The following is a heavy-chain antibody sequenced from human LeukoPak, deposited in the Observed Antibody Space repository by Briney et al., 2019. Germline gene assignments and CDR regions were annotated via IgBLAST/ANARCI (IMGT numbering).Heavy chain of an antibody. CDR2: ISSSSSTI. J-gene: IGHJ4*02. D-gene: IGHD5-18*01. CDR1: GFTFSSYS. V-gene: IGHV3-48*04. Sequence: GGSLRLSCAASGFTFSSYSMNWVRQAPGKGLEWVSYISSSSSTIYYADSVKGRFTISRDNAKNSLYLQMNSLRAEDTAVYYCARVDTAMHWFYWGQGTLVTVSS. CDR3: ARVDTAMHWFY.